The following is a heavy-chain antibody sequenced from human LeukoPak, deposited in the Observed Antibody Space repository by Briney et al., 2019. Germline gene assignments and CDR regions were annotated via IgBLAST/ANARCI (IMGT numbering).Heavy chain of an antibody. CDR2: INARGDT. Sequence: SETLSLTCAVYGRSLNDYYWNWIRQPPGKGLEWIGEINARGDTNYNPSLKSRVTISVDTSKKQFSLRLTSLIAADTALYYCARGEVPTARGYNWFDPWGQGTLVTVSS. J-gene: IGHJ5*02. CDR1: GRSLNDYY. D-gene: IGHD2-2*01. V-gene: IGHV4-34*01. CDR3: ARGEVPTARGYNWFDP.